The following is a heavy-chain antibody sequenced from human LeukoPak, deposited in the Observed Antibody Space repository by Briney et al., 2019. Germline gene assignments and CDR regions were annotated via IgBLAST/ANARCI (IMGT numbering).Heavy chain of an antibody. D-gene: IGHD5-24*01. V-gene: IGHV1-46*01. CDR1: GYTFTSYY. CDR3: ARSPPGRRGHRAPDYFDY. J-gene: IGHJ4*02. CDR2: INPSGGST. Sequence: ASVKVSCKASGYTFTSYYMHWVRQAPGQGLEWMGIINPSGGSTSYAQKFQGRVTITRDTSASTAYMELSSLRSEDMAVYYCARSPPGRRGHRAPDYFDYWGQGTLVTVSS.